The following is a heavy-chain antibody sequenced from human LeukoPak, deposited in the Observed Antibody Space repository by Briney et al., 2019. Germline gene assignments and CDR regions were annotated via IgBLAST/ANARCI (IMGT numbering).Heavy chain of an antibody. CDR2: INPNSGGT. CDR3: ARDLYGTGYSSGWYPWFDP. V-gene: IGHV1-2*02. J-gene: IGHJ5*02. CDR1: GGTCSSYA. Sequence: GASVKVSCKASGGTCSSYAISWVRQAPGQGLEWMGWINPNSGGTNYAQKFQGRVTMTRDTSISTAYMELSRLRSDDTAVYYCARDLYGTGYSSGWYPWFDPWGQGTLVTVSS. D-gene: IGHD6-19*01.